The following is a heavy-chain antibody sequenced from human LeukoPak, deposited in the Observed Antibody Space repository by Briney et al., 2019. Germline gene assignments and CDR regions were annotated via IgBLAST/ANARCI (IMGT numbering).Heavy chain of an antibody. CDR1: GGSISGYY. CDR3: ARTYYYDSSGPNFDY. Sequence: SETLSLTCTVSGGSISGYYWSWIRQPPGKGLEWIGYIYYSGSTNYNPSLKSRVTISVDTSKNQFSLKLSSVTAADTAVYYCARTYYYDSSGPNFDYWGQGTLVTVSS. CDR2: IYYSGST. J-gene: IGHJ4*02. V-gene: IGHV4-59*01. D-gene: IGHD3-22*01.